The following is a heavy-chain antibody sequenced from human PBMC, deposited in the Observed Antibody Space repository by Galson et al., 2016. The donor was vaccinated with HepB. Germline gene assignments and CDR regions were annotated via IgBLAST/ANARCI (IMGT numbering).Heavy chain of an antibody. V-gene: IGHV4-61*01. CDR3: ARETGSLYYYDTTGYGNHFDY. CDR2: IYYSGNT. CDR1: GGSVSSGSYY. J-gene: IGHJ4*02. Sequence: ETLSLTCTVSGGSVSSGSYYWSWIRQPPGKGLEWIGYIYYSGNTNYNPSLKSRVTISVDTSKNQFSLKLSFVTAADTAVYYCARETGSLYYYDTTGYGNHFDYWGQGTLVTVSS. D-gene: IGHD3-22*01.